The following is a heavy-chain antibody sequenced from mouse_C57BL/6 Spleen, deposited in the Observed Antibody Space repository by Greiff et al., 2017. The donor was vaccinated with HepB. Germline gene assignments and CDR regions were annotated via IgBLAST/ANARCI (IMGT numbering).Heavy chain of an antibody. CDR3: ARGTTVVPEDY. J-gene: IGHJ3*01. V-gene: IGHV3-6*01. CDR1: GYSITSGYY. CDR2: ISYDGSN. Sequence: EVKLQESGPGLVKPSQSLSLTCSVTGYSITSGYYWNWIRQFPGNKLEWMGYISYDGSNNYNPSLKNRISITRDTSKNQFFLKLNSVTTEDTATYYCARGTTVVPEDYWGQGTLVTVSA. D-gene: IGHD1-1*01.